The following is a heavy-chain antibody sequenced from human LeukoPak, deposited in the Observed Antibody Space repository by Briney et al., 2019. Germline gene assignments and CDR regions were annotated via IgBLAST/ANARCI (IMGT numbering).Heavy chain of an antibody. J-gene: IGHJ5*02. CDR2: IRGKSNGYSA. D-gene: IGHD1-26*01. V-gene: IGHV3-72*01. CDR1: GFTFRNFY. Sequence: GGSLRLSCAASGFTFRNFYMDWVRQAPGKGLEWVGRIRGKSNGYSAEYAASVKGRFIISRDDSTNSLYLQMNSLKTEDTAIYYCTRDADGSHDHWGQGTLVTVSS. CDR3: TRDADGSHDH.